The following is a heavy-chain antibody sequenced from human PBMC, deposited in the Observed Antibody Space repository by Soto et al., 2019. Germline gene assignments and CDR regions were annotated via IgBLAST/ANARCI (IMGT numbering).Heavy chain of an antibody. V-gene: IGHV3-7*01. D-gene: IGHD6-19*01. Sequence: EVQLVESGGGLVQPGGSLRLSCAVSGFIFSDFWMSWVRQAPGKGLEWVATIKPDGSEHYYVDSVKGRFTIFRDNAKNSLYLQMNILRADDTAVYYCARENRSAFDYWVQGTLVTVSS. J-gene: IGHJ4*02. CDR3: ARENRSAFDY. CDR2: IKPDGSEH. CDR1: GFIFSDFW.